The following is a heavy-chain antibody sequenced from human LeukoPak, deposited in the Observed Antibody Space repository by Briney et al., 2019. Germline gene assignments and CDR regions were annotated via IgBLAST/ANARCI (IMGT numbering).Heavy chain of an antibody. V-gene: IGHV1-8*02. CDR3: ARVRVVPAASRWFDP. J-gene: IGHJ5*02. D-gene: IGHD2-2*01. CDR1: GYTFTGYY. Sequence: ASVKVSRKASGYTFTGYYMRWVRQAPGQGLEWMGWMNPNSGNTGYAQKFQGRVTMTRNTSISTAYMELSSLRSEDTAVYYCARVRVVPAASRWFDPWGQGTLVTVSS. CDR2: MNPNSGNT.